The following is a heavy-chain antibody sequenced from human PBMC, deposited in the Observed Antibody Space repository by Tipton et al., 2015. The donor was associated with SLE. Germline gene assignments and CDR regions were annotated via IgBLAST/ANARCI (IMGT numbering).Heavy chain of an antibody. CDR3: ARDGYYGSGRKNNWFGP. J-gene: IGHJ5*02. D-gene: IGHD3-10*01. Sequence: SLRLSCAASGFTFSSYAMHWVRQAPGKGLEWVAVISYDGSNKYYADSVKGRFTISRDNSKNTLYLQMNSLRAEDTAVYYCARDGYYGSGRKNNWFGPWGQGTLVTVS. CDR1: GFTFSSYA. V-gene: IGHV3-30*04. CDR2: ISYDGSNK.